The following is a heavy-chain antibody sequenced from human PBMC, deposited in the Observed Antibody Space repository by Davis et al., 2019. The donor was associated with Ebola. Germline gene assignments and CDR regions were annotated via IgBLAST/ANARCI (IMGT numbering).Heavy chain of an antibody. V-gene: IGHV4-4*02. D-gene: IGHD4-17*01. Sequence: MPSETLSLTCPVSGGSISSRNWWSWVRPPPGKALGWLGEIYHSGSTNYNPSLKSRVTISVDKSKNQFSLKLSSVTAADTAVYYCAGETTVTTFGYYGMDVWGQGTTVTVSS. CDR1: GGSISSRNW. CDR2: IYHSGST. J-gene: IGHJ6*02. CDR3: AGETTVTTFGYYGMDV.